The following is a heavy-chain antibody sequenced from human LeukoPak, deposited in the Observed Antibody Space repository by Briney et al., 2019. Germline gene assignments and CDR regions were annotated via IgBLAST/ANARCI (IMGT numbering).Heavy chain of an antibody. CDR2: ISSGSGTI. CDR3: AREAIKDY. Sequence: GGSLTLSCEVDGFTFSSHSMNWVRQAPGKGLEWVSYISSGSGTIYYADSVKGRFTIARDDAKNSLYLQMSSLRDEDTAVYYCAREAIKDYWGQGTLVTVSS. CDR1: GFTFSSHS. V-gene: IGHV3-48*02. J-gene: IGHJ4*02.